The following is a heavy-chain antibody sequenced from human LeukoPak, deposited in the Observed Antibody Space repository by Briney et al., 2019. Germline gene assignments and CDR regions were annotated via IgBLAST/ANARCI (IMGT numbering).Heavy chain of an antibody. J-gene: IGHJ4*02. V-gene: IGHV3-30*04. CDR1: GFTFSRYA. CDR3: ARDAGGNSADYYFDY. Sequence: PGGSLRLSCAASGFTFSRYAMHWVRQAPGKGLEWVAVIPYDGRDKYHADFVMGRSTISRDNSKSTLYLQMNSLRVEDTAVYYCARDAGGNSADYYFDYWGQGTLVTVSS. CDR2: IPYDGRDK. D-gene: IGHD4-23*01.